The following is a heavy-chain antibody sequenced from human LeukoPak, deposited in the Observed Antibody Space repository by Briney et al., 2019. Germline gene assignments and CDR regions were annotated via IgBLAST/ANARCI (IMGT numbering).Heavy chain of an antibody. Sequence: GASVKVSCKTSGYTFTSYGISWVRQAPGQGLEWMGWISDYNGKTNYAQKFQGRVTMTTDTSTSTAYMEVRSLRSDDTAVYYCARWEWELLRNWFDPWGQGTLVTVSS. CDR3: ARWEWELLRNWFDP. J-gene: IGHJ5*02. V-gene: IGHV1-18*01. D-gene: IGHD1-26*01. CDR2: ISDYNGKT. CDR1: GYTFTSYG.